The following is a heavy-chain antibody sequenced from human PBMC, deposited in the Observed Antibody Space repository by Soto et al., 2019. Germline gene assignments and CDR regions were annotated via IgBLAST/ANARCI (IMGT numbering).Heavy chain of an antibody. J-gene: IGHJ5*02. CDR2: IYYSGGT. CDR1: GAALSSGGYF. V-gene: IGHV4-61*08. CDR3: TREQSDDNYFDP. D-gene: IGHD6-19*01. Sequence: SETLYIARTVSGAALSSGGYFYTWVRQPPGKGLEWLGYIYYSGGTNYNPSLKSRVTISLDKSKSQFSLRLISVTAADTAVYYCTREQSDDNYFDPWGQGTLVTVSS.